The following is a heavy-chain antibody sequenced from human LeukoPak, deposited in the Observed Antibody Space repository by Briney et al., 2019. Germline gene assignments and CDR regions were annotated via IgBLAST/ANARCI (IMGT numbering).Heavy chain of an antibody. CDR2: IIGGAGST. CDR1: GFTFSNAW. CDR3: AHGAMYQLDY. Sequence: GGSLRLSCAASGFTFSNAWMSWVRQAPGKGLEWVSGIIGGAGSTYYADSVKGRFTISGDNSKNTLFLQMNSLRAEDTAVYYCAHGAMYQLDYWGQGTLVTVSS. J-gene: IGHJ4*02. D-gene: IGHD2-2*01. V-gene: IGHV3-23*01.